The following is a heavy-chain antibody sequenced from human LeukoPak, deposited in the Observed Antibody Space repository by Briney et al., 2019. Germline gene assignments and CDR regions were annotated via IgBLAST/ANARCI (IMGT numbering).Heavy chain of an antibody. CDR1: GYTFTGYY. Sequence: GASVKVSCKASGYTFTGYYMHWVRQAPGQGLEWMGWINPNSGGTNYAQKFQGRVTMTRDTSISTAYMELSRLRSDDTAVYYCARAGGYDYYYYYMDVWGKGTTVTISS. V-gene: IGHV1-2*02. D-gene: IGHD5-12*01. CDR3: ARAGGYDYYYYYMDV. CDR2: INPNSGGT. J-gene: IGHJ6*03.